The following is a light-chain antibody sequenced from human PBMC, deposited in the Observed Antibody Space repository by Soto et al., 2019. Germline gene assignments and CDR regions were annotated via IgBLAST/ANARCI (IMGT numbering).Light chain of an antibody. CDR1: QSLLHSNGYNY. J-gene: IGKJ1*01. V-gene: IGKV2-28*01. CDR2: LGS. Sequence: DIVMTQSPLSLPVTPGEPASISCRPSQSLLHSNGYNYLDWYLQKPGQSPQLLIYLGSNRASGVPDRFSGSGSGTDFTLKISRVEAEDVGVYYCMQPLQSWTFXQGTKVDIK. CDR3: MQPLQSWT.